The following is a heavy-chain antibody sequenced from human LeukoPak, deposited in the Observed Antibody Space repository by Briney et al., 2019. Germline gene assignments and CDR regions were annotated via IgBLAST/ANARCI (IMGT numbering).Heavy chain of an antibody. V-gene: IGHV3-21*01. D-gene: IGHD2-8*02. CDR2: ISSTSAYV. CDR3: ARVAVSGPTGWFDS. CDR1: GFVLKSYS. J-gene: IGHJ5*01. Sequence: GGSLRLSCAGSGFVLKSYSLSWVRQAPGKGLEGVSSISSTSAYVYYADSVKGRFTISRDNVDNVVYLQMNSLGAEDTAVYYCARVAVSGPTGWFDSWGQGTLVIVSS.